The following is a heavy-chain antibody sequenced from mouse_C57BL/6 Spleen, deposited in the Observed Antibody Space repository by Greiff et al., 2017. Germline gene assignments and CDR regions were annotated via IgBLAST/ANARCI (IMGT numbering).Heavy chain of an antibody. V-gene: IGHV1-80*01. CDR1: GYAFSSYW. CDR3: ARSGDGYPLAY. D-gene: IGHD2-3*01. J-gene: IGHJ3*01. Sequence: VQLQQSGAELVKPGASVKISCKASGYAFSSYWMNWVKQRPGKGLEWIGQIYPGDGDTNYNGKFKGKATLTADKSSSTAYMQLSSLPSEDSAVYFCARSGDGYPLAYWGQGTLVTVSA. CDR2: IYPGDGDT.